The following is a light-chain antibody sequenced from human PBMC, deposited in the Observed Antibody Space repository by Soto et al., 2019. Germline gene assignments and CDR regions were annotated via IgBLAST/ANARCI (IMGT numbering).Light chain of an antibody. V-gene: IGKV1-6*01. J-gene: IGKJ1*01. Sequence: AIQMTQSPSSLSAFVGDRVTITCRASQAIRNDLGWYQQKPGKAPKLLIYGAFSLQSGVPSRFSGSGSGTDFTLTISSLQPEDFAIYYCLQGYAYPRTFGQGTKVEIK. CDR1: QAIRND. CDR2: GAF. CDR3: LQGYAYPRT.